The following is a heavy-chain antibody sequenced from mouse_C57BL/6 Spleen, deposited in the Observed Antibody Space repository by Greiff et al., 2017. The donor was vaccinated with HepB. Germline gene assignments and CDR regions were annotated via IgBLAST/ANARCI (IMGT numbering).Heavy chain of an antibody. CDR3: TRDYYGYDAYAMDY. V-gene: IGHV1-5*01. CDR2: IYPGNSDT. J-gene: IGHJ4*01. D-gene: IGHD2-2*01. Sequence: VHVKQSGTVLARPGASVKMSCKTSGYTFTSYWMHWVKQRPGQGLEWIGAIYPGNSDTSYNQKFKGKAKLTAVTSASTAYMELSSLTNEDSAVYYCTRDYYGYDAYAMDYWGQGTSVTVSS. CDR1: GYTFTSYW.